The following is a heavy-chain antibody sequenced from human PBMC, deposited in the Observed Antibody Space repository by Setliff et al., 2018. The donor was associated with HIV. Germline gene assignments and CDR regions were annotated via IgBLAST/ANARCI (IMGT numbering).Heavy chain of an antibody. CDR1: GSSISSNYY. Sequence: SETLSLTCTVSGSSISSNYYWAWIRQAPGKGLEWIGCIDASANTYYNPSLKSRVTISVDTSKNQFSLKLSSVTAADTAVYYCATHVLQFLEWLSHFDYWGQGTLVTVSS. J-gene: IGHJ4*02. D-gene: IGHD3-3*01. V-gene: IGHV4-38-2*02. CDR2: IDASANT. CDR3: ATHVLQFLEWLSHFDY.